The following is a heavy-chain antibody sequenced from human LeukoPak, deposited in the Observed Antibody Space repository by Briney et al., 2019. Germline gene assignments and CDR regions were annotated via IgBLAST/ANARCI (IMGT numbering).Heavy chain of an antibody. J-gene: IGHJ3*02. V-gene: IGHV3-74*01. D-gene: IGHD3-22*01. CDR1: GFTFSSYW. CDR3: ARDGIYYYDSSFRAFDI. CDR2: INSDGSST. Sequence: GGSLRLSCAASGFTFSSYWMHWVRQAPGKGLVWVSRINSDGSSTSYADSVKGRFTISRDNAKNTLYLQMNSLGAEDTAVYYCARDGIYYYDSSFRAFDIWGQGTMVTVSS.